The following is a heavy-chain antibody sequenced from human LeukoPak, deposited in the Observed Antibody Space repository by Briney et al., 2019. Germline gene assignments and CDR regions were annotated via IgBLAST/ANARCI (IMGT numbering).Heavy chain of an antibody. CDR3: AKDSGPVFRYFDY. Sequence: GGSLRLSCAASGFIFSKYAMSWVRQAPGKGLEWVSGISWNSGSIGYADSVKGRFTISRDNAKNSLYLQMNSLRAEDTALYYCAKDSGPVFRYFDYWGQGTLVTVSS. D-gene: IGHD3-10*01. CDR1: GFIFSKYA. V-gene: IGHV3-9*01. CDR2: ISWNSGSI. J-gene: IGHJ4*02.